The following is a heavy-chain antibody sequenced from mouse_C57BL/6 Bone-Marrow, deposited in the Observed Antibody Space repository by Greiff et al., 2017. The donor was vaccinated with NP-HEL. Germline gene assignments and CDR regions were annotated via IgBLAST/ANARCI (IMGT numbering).Heavy chain of an antibody. CDR1: GFTFSDYG. CDR3: APLAY. V-gene: IGHV5-17*01. Sequence: EVQLVESGGGLVKPGGSLKLSCAASGFTFSDYGMHWVRQAPEKGLEWVAYISSGSSSIYYEDTLKGRFTLSRDNAKNTLFLQMTSLRSEDTAMYYCAPLAYWGQGTLVTVSA. CDR2: ISSGSSSI. J-gene: IGHJ3*01.